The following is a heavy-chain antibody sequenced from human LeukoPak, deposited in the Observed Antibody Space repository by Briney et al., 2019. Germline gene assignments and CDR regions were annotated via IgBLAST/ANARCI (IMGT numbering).Heavy chain of an antibody. Sequence: PGGSLRLSCAASGFTFSDYYMSWIRQAPGKGLEWVSYISSSGSTIYYADSVKGRFTISRDNAKNSLYLQMNSLRAEDTAVYYCAREAYNWNNRMVDYWGQGTLVTVSS. D-gene: IGHD1/OR15-1a*01. CDR1: GFTFSDYY. CDR2: ISSSGSTI. V-gene: IGHV3-11*04. CDR3: AREAYNWNNRMVDY. J-gene: IGHJ4*02.